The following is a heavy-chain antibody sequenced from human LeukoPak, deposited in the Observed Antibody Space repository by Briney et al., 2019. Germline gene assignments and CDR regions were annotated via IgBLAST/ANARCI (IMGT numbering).Heavy chain of an antibody. D-gene: IGHD6-19*01. CDR1: GFTFSSYW. CDR2: IKQDGSEK. V-gene: IGHV3-7*03. CDR3: ARVRGPYSSGWYYFDY. Sequence: PGGSLRLSCAVSGFTFSSYWMSWVRQAPGKGLEWVANIKQDGSEKYYVGSVKGRFTISRDNAKNSLYLQMNSLRAEDTAVYYCARVRGPYSSGWYYFDYWGQGTLVTVSS. J-gene: IGHJ4*02.